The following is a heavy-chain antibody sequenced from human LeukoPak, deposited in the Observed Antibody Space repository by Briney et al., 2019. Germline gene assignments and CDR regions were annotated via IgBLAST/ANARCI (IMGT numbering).Heavy chain of an antibody. CDR3: ARDQPSSTSCYTD. Sequence: GGSLRLSCAASGFAFSSYAMHWVRQGPGKGLEWVALVSYDGGSKYYADSVKGRITISTDNSENTLYLQMNSLRTEDTAVYYCARDQPSSTSCYTDWGQGTLVTVSS. J-gene: IGHJ4*02. CDR2: VSYDGGSK. CDR1: GFAFSSYA. D-gene: IGHD2-2*02. V-gene: IGHV3-30*14.